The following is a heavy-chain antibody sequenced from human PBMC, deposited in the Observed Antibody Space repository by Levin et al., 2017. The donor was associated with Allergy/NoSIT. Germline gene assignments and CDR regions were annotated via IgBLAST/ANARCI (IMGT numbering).Heavy chain of an antibody. D-gene: IGHD7-27*01. CDR2: VDDRGNT. V-gene: IGHV4-61*01. CDR1: GGSVSSATYY. Sequence: SCTFSGGSVSSATYYWTWIRQSPGKGLQWIGYVDDRGNTNYNPSLKSRVTISLDRSQNQFSLKLKSVTAADTAVYFCARNWGYFDFWGQGALVTVAS. J-gene: IGHJ4*02. CDR3: ARNWGYFDF.